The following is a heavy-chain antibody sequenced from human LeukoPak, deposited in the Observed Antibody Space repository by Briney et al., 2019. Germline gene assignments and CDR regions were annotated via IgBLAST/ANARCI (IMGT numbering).Heavy chain of an antibody. CDR3: AKGSYYDSNGSFYFDY. J-gene: IGHJ4*02. D-gene: IGHD3-22*01. V-gene: IGHV3-23*01. CDR2: ISGSGDNT. CDR1: GFTFSSYA. Sequence: GGSLRLSCAASGFTFSSYATSWVRQAPGKGLEWVSGISGSGDNTYYADSVKGRFTISRDNSKNTLYVQVNSLGTEDTAAYYCAKGSYYDSNGSFYFDYWGQGTLVTVSS.